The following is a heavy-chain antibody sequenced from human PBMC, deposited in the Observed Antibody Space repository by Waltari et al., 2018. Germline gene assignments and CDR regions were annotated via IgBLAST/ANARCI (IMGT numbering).Heavy chain of an antibody. CDR1: GYSISSGYD. Sequence: QVQLQESRPGLVKPSETLSLTCAVSGYSISSGYDWGLLRQPPGKALEWIGSIYHSGSTYYNPSLTSRVTISVDTSKNQFSLKLSSVTAADTAVYYCARDRNITVTQNWGQGTLVTVSS. CDR2: IYHSGST. J-gene: IGHJ4*02. D-gene: IGHD4-4*01. V-gene: IGHV4-38-2*02. CDR3: ARDRNITVTQN.